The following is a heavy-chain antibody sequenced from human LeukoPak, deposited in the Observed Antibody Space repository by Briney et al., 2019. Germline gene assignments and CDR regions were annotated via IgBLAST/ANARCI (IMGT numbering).Heavy chain of an antibody. CDR1: GFTFSSYS. Sequence: GGSLRLSCAASGFTFSSYSMNWVRQAPGKGLEWVSSISSSSSYIYYADSVKGRFTISRDSAKNSLYLQMNSLRAEDTAVYYCARGGLRYFDWLDYWGQGTLVTVSS. CDR2: ISSSSSYI. CDR3: ARGGLRYFDWLDY. J-gene: IGHJ4*02. V-gene: IGHV3-21*01. D-gene: IGHD3-9*01.